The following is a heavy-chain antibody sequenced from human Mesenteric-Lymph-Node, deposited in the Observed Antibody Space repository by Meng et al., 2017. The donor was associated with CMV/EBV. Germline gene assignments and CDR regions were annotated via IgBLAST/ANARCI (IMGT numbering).Heavy chain of an antibody. D-gene: IGHD3-10*01. CDR1: GFILNRYS. V-gene: IGHV3-48*04. CDR3: ARGGLGAFDI. Sequence: GGSLRLSCAASGFILNRYSINWVRQAPGKGLEWISYITTSSSPTYYADSVKGRFTISRDNAKNSLYLQMNSLRAEDTAVYYCARGGLGAFDIWGQGTMVTVSS. J-gene: IGHJ3*02. CDR2: ITTSSSPT.